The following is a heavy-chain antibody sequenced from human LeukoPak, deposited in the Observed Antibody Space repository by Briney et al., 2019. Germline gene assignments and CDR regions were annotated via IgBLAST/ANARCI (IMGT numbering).Heavy chain of an antibody. J-gene: IGHJ4*02. CDR1: GGSISSYY. Sequence: SETLSLTCTVSGGSISSYYWSWIRQPPGKGLEWVGHIYYSGSTNYDPSLKSRVTISVDTSKNQFSLKLSSVTAADTAVYYCARGSGLPVHFDYWGQGTLVTVSS. CDR2: IYYSGST. CDR3: ARGSGLPVHFDY. D-gene: IGHD5-12*01. V-gene: IGHV4-59*01.